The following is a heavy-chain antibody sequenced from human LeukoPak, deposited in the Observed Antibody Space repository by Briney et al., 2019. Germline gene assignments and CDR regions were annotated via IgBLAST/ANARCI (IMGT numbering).Heavy chain of an antibody. CDR1: GYTFTSYG. D-gene: IGHD3-3*01. CDR3: ARRAEWLLLRVDYYYYMDV. CDR2: ISAYNGNT. Sequence: GASVKVSCKASGYTFTSYGISWVRQAPGQGLEWMGWISAYNGNTNYAQKLQGRVTMTTDTSTSTAYMELRSLRSDDTAVYYCARRAEWLLLRVDYYYYMDVWGKGTTVTVSS. V-gene: IGHV1-18*01. J-gene: IGHJ6*03.